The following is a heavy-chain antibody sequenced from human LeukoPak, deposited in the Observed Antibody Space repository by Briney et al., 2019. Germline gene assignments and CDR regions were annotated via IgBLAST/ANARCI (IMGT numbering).Heavy chain of an antibody. CDR3: ARGVGGYSSGWYVNFDH. V-gene: IGHV4-59*01. CDR2: ISYSGST. J-gene: IGHJ4*02. D-gene: IGHD6-19*01. Sequence: SETLSLTCTVSGGSIRSYYWSWIRQPPGKGLEWIGYISYSGSTNHNPSLKSRVTISVDTSKNQFYLKPSSVTAADTAVYYCARGVGGYSSGWYVNFDHWGQGTLVTVSS. CDR1: GGSIRSYY.